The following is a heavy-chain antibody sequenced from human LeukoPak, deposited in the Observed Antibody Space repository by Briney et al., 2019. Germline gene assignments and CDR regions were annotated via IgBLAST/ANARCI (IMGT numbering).Heavy chain of an antibody. J-gene: IGHJ4*02. CDR2: IDQGGSQK. Sequence: GGSLRLSCAVSGLTFSDSWMSWVRQAPGKGLEWVANIDQGGSQKPCADSVKGRFTISRDNSKNSLYLQMNSRRAEDTAVYYCARGGSYTSPLGYWGQGTLVTVSS. V-gene: IGHV3-7*01. CDR1: GLTFSDSW. D-gene: IGHD1-26*01. CDR3: ARGGSYTSPLGY.